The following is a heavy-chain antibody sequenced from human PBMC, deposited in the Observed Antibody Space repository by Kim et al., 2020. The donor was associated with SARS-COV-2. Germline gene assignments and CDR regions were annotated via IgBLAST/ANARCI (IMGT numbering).Heavy chain of an antibody. D-gene: IGHD3-10*01. J-gene: IGHJ3*02. CDR2: IYYSGST. CDR1: GGSISSGGYY. Sequence: SETLSLTCTVSGGSISSGGYYWSWIRQHPGKGLEWIGYIYYSGSTYYNPSLKSRVTISVDTSKNQFSLKLSSVTAADTAVYYCAREGLAGTGAFDIWGQGTMVTVSS. CDR3: AREGLAGTGAFDI. V-gene: IGHV4-31*03.